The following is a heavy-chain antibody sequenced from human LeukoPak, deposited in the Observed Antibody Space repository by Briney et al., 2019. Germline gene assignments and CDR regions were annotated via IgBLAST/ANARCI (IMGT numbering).Heavy chain of an antibody. CDR2: ISGSGGST. D-gene: IGHD5-18*01. Sequence: GGCLRLSCAASGFTFSSYAMSWVRQAPGKGLEWVSAISGSGGSTYYADSVKGRFTISRDNSKNTLYLQMNSLRAEDTAVYYCAKGSIIGGYSYGYFDYWGQGTLVTVSS. CDR1: GFTFSSYA. J-gene: IGHJ4*02. CDR3: AKGSIIGGYSYGYFDY. V-gene: IGHV3-23*01.